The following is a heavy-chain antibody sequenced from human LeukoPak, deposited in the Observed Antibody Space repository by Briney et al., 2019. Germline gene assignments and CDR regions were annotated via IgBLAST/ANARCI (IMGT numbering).Heavy chain of an antibody. J-gene: IGHJ4*02. CDR2: INSDGSST. V-gene: IGHV3-74*01. CDR3: ARAIYYGSGFDY. Sequence: GGSLRLSCAASGFTFSSYWMHWVRHAPGKGLVWVSRINSDGSSTSYADSVKGRFTISRDNAKNTLYLQMNSLRAEDTAVYYCARAIYYGSGFDYWGQGTLVTVSS. CDR1: GFTFSSYW. D-gene: IGHD3-10*01.